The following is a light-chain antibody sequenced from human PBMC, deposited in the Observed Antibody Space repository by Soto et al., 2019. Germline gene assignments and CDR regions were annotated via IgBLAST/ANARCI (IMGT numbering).Light chain of an antibody. CDR3: QHYNNWPPAIT. CDR2: GAS. J-gene: IGKJ5*01. CDR1: QSVRRN. V-gene: IGKV3-15*01. Sequence: EIVMTQSPATLSVSPGERVTLSCRASQSVRRNLAWYQQKPGQAPRLLIYGASTRATGIPARFSGSGSGTEFTLTLSSLQSEDFAVYYCQHYNNWPPAITFGQGTRLEIK.